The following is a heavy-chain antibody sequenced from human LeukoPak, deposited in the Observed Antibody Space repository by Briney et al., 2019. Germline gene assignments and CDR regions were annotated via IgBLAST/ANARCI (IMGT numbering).Heavy chain of an antibody. CDR1: GGTFSSYA. V-gene: IGHV1-69*13. D-gene: IGHD3-22*01. J-gene: IGHJ3*02. CDR2: IIPIFGTA. CDR3: ASPPDPYYYDSSGYYFAFDI. Sequence: GASVKVSCKASGGTFSSYAISWVRQAPGQGLEWMGGIIPIFGTANYAQKFQGRVTITADEPTSTAYMELSSLRSEDTAVYYCASPPDPYYYDSSGYYFAFDIWGQGTMVTVSS.